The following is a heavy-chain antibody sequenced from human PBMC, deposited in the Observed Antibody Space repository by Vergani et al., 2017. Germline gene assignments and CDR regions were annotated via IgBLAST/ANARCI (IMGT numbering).Heavy chain of an antibody. J-gene: IGHJ5*02. CDR3: ARNGLGSLSWFDP. Sequence: QLQLQESGPGLVKPSETLSLTCTVSGGSISSSSYYWGWIRQPPGKGLEWIGSVDYSGSTYYNPSLKSRVTISVDTSKTQFSLKLNSVTAADTAVYYCARNGLGSLSWFDPWGQGTLVTVSS. CDR2: VDYSGST. CDR1: GGSISSSSYY. D-gene: IGHD3-16*01. V-gene: IGHV4-39*01.